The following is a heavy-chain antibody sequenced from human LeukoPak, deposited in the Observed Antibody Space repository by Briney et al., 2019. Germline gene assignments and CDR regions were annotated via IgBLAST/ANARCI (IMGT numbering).Heavy chain of an antibody. D-gene: IGHD3-3*01. J-gene: IGHJ6*03. CDR1: GFTFSRFG. Sequence: PGGTLRLSCAASGFTFSRFGMSWVRQAPGKGLEWVSAISGSGGRIYYADSVKGRFTISRDNSKNTLYLQMNSLRAEDTAVYYCAKGDFWSDDYYYYMDVWGKGTTVTVSS. CDR3: AKGDFWSDDYYYYMDV. V-gene: IGHV3-23*01. CDR2: ISGSGGRI.